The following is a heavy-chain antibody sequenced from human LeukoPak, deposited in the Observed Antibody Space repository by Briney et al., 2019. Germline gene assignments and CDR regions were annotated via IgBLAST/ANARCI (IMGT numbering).Heavy chain of an antibody. CDR2: IYHSGST. CDR3: ARGGGLDITMVRGDGYYFDY. CDR1: GGSISSSNW. Sequence: PSGTLSLTCAVSGGSISSSNWWSWVRQPPGKGLEWIGEIYHSGSTNYNPSLKSRVTISVDTSKNQFSLKLSSVTAADTAVYYCARGGGLDITMVRGDGYYFDYWGQGTLVTVSS. D-gene: IGHD3-10*01. J-gene: IGHJ4*02. V-gene: IGHV4-4*02.